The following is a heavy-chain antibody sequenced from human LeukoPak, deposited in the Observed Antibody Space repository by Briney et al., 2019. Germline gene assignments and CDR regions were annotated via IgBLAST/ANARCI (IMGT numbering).Heavy chain of an antibody. CDR3: ARRWFGELLLDY. D-gene: IGHD3-10*01. Sequence: GGSLRLSCAASGFTFSTFAMIWVRQPPGKGLEWVSSIFPSGGEIHYADSVKGRFTISRDNAKNSLYLQMNSLRAEDTAVYYCARRWFGELLLDYWGQGTLVTVSS. CDR1: GFTFSTFA. J-gene: IGHJ4*02. CDR2: IFPSGGEI. V-gene: IGHV3-21*01.